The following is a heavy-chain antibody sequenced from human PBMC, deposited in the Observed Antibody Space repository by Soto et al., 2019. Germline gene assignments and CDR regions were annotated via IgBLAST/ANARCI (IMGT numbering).Heavy chain of an antibody. CDR1: GFTFSSYG. D-gene: IGHD2-21*02. V-gene: IGHV3-30*03. J-gene: IGHJ3*02. CDR3: ATGDCGGDCYSFDAFDI. CDR2: ISYDGSNK. Sequence: QVQLVESGGGVVQPGRSLRLSCAASGFTFSSYGMHWVRQAPGKGLEWVAVISYDGSNKYYADSVKGRFTISRVNSKNTLYLQMNSLRAEDTAVYYCATGDCGGDCYSFDAFDIWGQGTMVTVSS.